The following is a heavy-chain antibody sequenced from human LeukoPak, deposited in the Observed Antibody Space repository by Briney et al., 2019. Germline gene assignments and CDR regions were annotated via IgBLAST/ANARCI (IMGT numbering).Heavy chain of an antibody. CDR2: IIPILGIA. V-gene: IGHV1-69*04. Sequence: GASVKVSCKASGYTFTGYYMHWVRQAPGQGLEWMGRIIPILGIANYAQKFQGRVTITADKSTSTAYMELSSLRSEDTAVYYCARDTRDIAVVPAPPDSDYYYYMDVWGKGTTVTVSS. CDR1: GYTFTGYY. D-gene: IGHD2-2*01. CDR3: ARDTRDIAVVPAPPDSDYYYYMDV. J-gene: IGHJ6*03.